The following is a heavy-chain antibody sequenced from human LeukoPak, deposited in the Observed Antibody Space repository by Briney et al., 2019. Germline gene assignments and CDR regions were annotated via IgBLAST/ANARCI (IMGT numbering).Heavy chain of an antibody. J-gene: IGHJ3*02. CDR3: ARDQGRYDSSGYRDAFDI. CDR1: GYTFTGYY. V-gene: IGHV1-2*04. Sequence: ASVKVSCKASGYTFTGYYMHWVRQAPGQGLEWMGWINPNSGGTNYAQKFQGWVTMTRDTSISTAYMELSRLRSDDTAVYYCARDQGRYDSSGYRDAFDIWGQGTMVTVSS. CDR2: INPNSGGT. D-gene: IGHD3-22*01.